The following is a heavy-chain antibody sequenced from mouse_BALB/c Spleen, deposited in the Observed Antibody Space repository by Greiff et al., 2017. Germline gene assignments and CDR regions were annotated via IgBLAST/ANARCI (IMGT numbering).Heavy chain of an antibody. D-gene: IGHD2-4*01. V-gene: IGHV2-9*02. CDR3: ARDNDYDLDY. J-gene: IGHJ2*01. Sequence: VKLVESGPGLVAPSQSLSITCTVSGFSLTSYGVHWVRQPPGKGLEWLGVIWAGGSTNYNSALMSRLSISKDNSKSQVFLKMNSLQTDDTAMYYCARDNDYDLDYWGQGTTLTVSS. CDR1: GFSLTSYG. CDR2: IWAGGST.